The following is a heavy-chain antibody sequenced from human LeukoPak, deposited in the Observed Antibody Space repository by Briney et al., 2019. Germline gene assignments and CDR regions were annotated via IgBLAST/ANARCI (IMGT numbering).Heavy chain of an antibody. V-gene: IGHV3-66*01. Sequence: GGSLRLSCAASGFTVSNSYMSWVRQAPGKGLEWVSVIYSGGTTYYADSVKGRFTISRDTSKNTLYLRMNSLRAEDTAVYYCARDPPHPTYYYGMDVWGQGTTVTVSS. CDR3: ARDPPHPTYYYGMDV. CDR2: IYSGGTT. CDR1: GFTVSNSY. J-gene: IGHJ6*02. D-gene: IGHD1-1*01.